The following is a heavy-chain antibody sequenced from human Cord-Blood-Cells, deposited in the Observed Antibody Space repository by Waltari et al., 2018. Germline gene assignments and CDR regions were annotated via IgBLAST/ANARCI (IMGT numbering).Heavy chain of an antibody. Sequence: QVQLQQWGAGLLKPSETLSLTCAVHGGSFSVYYWSWIRQPPGKGLEWIGEINHSGSTNYNPSLKSRVTISVDTSKNQFSLKLSSVTAADTAVYYCARGIPDYWGQGTLVTVSS. J-gene: IGHJ4*02. CDR2: INHSGST. V-gene: IGHV4-34*01. CDR3: ARGIPDY. CDR1: GGSFSVYY.